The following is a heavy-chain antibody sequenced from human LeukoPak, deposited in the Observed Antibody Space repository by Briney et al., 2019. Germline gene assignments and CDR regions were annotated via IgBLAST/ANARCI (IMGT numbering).Heavy chain of an antibody. J-gene: IGHJ4*02. CDR2: ISGSDGRT. CDR1: GFTFNSYA. D-gene: IGHD1-26*01. V-gene: IGHV3-23*01. CDR3: AKDLISPRRVGSSEKLDY. Sequence: GGSLRLSCGASGFTFNSYAMSWVREAPGKGLEWVSSISGSDGRTFYADSVGGRFPISRDNSKNPLYLEMNSLRAEDTAMYYCAKDLISPRRVGSSEKLDYWGQGTLVTVSS.